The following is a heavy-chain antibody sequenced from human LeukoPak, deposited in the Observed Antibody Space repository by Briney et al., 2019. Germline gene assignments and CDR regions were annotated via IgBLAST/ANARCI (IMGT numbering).Heavy chain of an antibody. J-gene: IGHJ4*02. CDR1: GGSISSYY. CDR2: IYYSGSS. D-gene: IGHD5-12*01. V-gene: IGHV4-59*01. Sequence: PSETLSLTCTVSGGSISSYYWSWIRQPPGKGLEWIGYIYYSGSSNYSPSLKSRVTISIDTSKNQFSLKLSSVTAADTAVYYCARGGYGPDFWGQGALVTVSS. CDR3: ARGGYGPDF.